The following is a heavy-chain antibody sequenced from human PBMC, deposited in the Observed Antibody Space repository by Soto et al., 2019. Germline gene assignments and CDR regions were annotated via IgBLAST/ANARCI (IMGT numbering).Heavy chain of an antibody. J-gene: IGHJ3*02. D-gene: IGHD2-2*01. CDR3: SKVRPLSDCASTSCRGAFDI. CDR2: ITASADTT. Sequence: EEQLLESGGGLVRPGGSLRLSCAASAFTFRSYAMSWVRQAPGKGLEWVSAITASADTTYYADSVKGRFTISRDNSKNTLYLRMNSLRAEDTAVYYCSKVRPLSDCASTSCRGAFDIWGQGTRVTVS. CDR1: AFTFRSYA. V-gene: IGHV3-23*01.